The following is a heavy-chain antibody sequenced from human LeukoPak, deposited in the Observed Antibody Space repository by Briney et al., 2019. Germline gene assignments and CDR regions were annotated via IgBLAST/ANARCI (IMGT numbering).Heavy chain of an antibody. D-gene: IGHD3-22*01. CDR1: GGSISSSTYN. J-gene: IGHJ6*03. V-gene: IGHV4-39*01. Sequence: SETLSLTCTLAGGSISSSTYNWGWIRQPPGKGLEWIGSVYYTGITYYNPSVESRVTISVDTSKNHFSLELNSVTAADTGVYFCARQVRSPVVMFMDVWGKGTTVIVSS. CDR3: ARQVRSPVVMFMDV. CDR2: VYYTGIT.